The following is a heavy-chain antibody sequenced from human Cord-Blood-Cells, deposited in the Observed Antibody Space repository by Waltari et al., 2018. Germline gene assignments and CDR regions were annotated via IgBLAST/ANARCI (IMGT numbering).Heavy chain of an antibody. Sequence: EVQLVRSGAEVKKPGESRKISCKGSGDSFTSYWIGWARKCPGKGLEWMGIIYPGDSDTRYSPSFQGQVTISADKSISTAYLQWSSLKASDTAMYYCARHLDTAMAPNAFDIWGQGTMVTVSS. CDR1: GDSFTSYW. D-gene: IGHD5-18*01. V-gene: IGHV5-51*01. J-gene: IGHJ3*02. CDR2: IYPGDSDT. CDR3: ARHLDTAMAPNAFDI.